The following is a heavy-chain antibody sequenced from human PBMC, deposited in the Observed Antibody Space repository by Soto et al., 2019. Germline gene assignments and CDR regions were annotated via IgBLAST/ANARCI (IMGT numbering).Heavy chain of an antibody. CDR3: ARALTYDILTGYAYNWFDP. CDR2: IYTSGST. D-gene: IGHD3-9*01. J-gene: IGHJ5*02. V-gene: IGHV4-4*07. Sequence: SETRSLSSTVAGGSIRIYYWSWLRQPGGKGLEWIGRIYTSGSTNYNPSLKSRVTMSVDTSKNQFSLKLSSVTAADTAVYYCARALTYDILTGYAYNWFDPWGQGTLVTV. CDR1: GGSIRIYY.